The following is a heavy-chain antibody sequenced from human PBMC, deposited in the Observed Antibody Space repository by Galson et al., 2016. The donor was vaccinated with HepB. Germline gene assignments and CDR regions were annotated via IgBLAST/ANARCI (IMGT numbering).Heavy chain of an antibody. Sequence: SVKVSCKASGYTFTGYYMHWVRQAPGQGLEWMGWINPNSGGTNYAQKFQGRVTMTRDTSISTAYMEVSSLRYEDTAVYYCARVRDGYNTHFYYGMDVWGQGTSVTVS. CDR2: INPNSGGT. CDR1: GYTFTGYY. D-gene: IGHD5-24*01. J-gene: IGHJ6*02. CDR3: ARVRDGYNTHFYYGMDV. V-gene: IGHV1-2*02.